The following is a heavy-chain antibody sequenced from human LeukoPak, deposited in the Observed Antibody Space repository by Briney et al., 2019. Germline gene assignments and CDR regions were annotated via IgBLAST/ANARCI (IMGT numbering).Heavy chain of an antibody. CDR1: GGSFSGYY. J-gene: IGHJ3*02. CDR3: AGPRRKRNGDYNDAFDI. D-gene: IGHD4-17*01. CDR2: IYTSGST. Sequence: SETLSLTCAVYGGSFSGYYWSWIRQPPGKGLEWIGRIYTSGSTNYNPSLKSRVTMSVDTSKNQFSLKLSSVTAADTAVYYCAGPRRKRNGDYNDAFDIWGQGTMVTVSS. V-gene: IGHV4-59*10.